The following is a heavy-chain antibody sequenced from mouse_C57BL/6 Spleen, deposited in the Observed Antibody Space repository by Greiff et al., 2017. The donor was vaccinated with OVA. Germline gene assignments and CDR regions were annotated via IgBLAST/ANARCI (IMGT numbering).Heavy chain of an antibody. CDR1: GFTFSDYY. CDR2: INYDGSST. D-gene: IGHD3-2*02. V-gene: IGHV5-16*01. CDR3: ARERTAQAYYFDY. Sequence: EVNVVESEGGLVQPGSSMKLSCTASGFTFSDYYMAWVRQVPEKGLEWVANINYDGSSTYYLDSLKSRFIISRDNAKNILYLQMSSLKSEDTATYYCARERTAQAYYFDYWGQGTTLTVSS. J-gene: IGHJ2*01.